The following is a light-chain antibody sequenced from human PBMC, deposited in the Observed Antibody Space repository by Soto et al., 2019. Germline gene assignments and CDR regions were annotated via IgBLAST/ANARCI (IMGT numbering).Light chain of an antibody. Sequence: EIVLTQSPATLSLSPGERATLSCRASQSVSSYLAWYQQKPGQAPRLLMYDVSNRATGIPARFSGSGSGTEFTLTISSLQSEDFAVYYCQQYGSSLWTFGQGTKVDIK. V-gene: IGKV3-11*01. CDR1: QSVSSY. CDR3: QQYGSSLWT. J-gene: IGKJ1*01. CDR2: DVS.